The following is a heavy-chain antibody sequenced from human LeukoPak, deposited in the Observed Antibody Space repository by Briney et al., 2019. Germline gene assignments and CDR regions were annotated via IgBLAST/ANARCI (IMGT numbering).Heavy chain of an antibody. CDR2: IYYSGTT. J-gene: IGHJ4*02. Sequence: SETLSLTCTVSGGSFSSSDYYWGWIRQPPGKGLEWIGSIYYSGTTYYNPSLKSRVTISVDTSKNQFSLKLRSVTAADTAVYYCARRITGTTSDSFDSWGKGTLVTVSS. CDR1: GGSFSSSDYY. D-gene: IGHD1-20*01. V-gene: IGHV4-39*01. CDR3: ARRITGTTSDSFDS.